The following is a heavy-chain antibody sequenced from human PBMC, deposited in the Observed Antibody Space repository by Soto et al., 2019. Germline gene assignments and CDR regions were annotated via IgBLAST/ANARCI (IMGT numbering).Heavy chain of an antibody. Sequence: GGSVKVSCKASGFTFTSSAVQWVRQARGQRLEWIGWIVVGSGNTNYAQKFQERVTITRDMSTSTAYMELSSLRSEDTAVYYCAAERNYDSSGYYEGNWFDPWGQGTLVTVSS. CDR2: IVVGSGNT. D-gene: IGHD3-22*01. V-gene: IGHV1-58*01. J-gene: IGHJ5*02. CDR3: AAERNYDSSGYYEGNWFDP. CDR1: GFTFTSSA.